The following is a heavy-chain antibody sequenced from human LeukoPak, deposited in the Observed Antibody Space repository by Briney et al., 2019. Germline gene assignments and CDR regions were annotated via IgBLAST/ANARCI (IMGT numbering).Heavy chain of an antibody. CDR3: VKDAIGVVIHHDH. D-gene: IGHD3-3*01. Sequence: PGGSLRLSCAASGFTFSSYAMSWVRQAPGKGLEWVSSISGGGSSTYYADSVKGRFTISRDNSKNTLYLQMNSLRAEDTAVYYCVKDAIGVVIHHDHWGQGTLVTVSS. CDR1: GFTFSSYA. J-gene: IGHJ5*02. V-gene: IGHV3-23*01. CDR2: ISGGGSST.